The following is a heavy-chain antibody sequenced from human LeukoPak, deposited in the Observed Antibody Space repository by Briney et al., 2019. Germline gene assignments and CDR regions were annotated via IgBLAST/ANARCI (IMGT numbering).Heavy chain of an antibody. J-gene: IGHJ5*02. CDR1: GHSLTALS. D-gene: IGHD1-7*01. V-gene: IGHV1-24*01. Sequence: ASVKVSCKVSGHSLTALSMHWVRQAPGKGLEWMGGIDPEDGETISAQKFRGGVTMTEDTSTDTAYMELSSLRSEDTAVYYCATVAGTTWDENWFDPWGQGTLVTVSS. CDR3: ATVAGTTWDENWFDP. CDR2: IDPEDGET.